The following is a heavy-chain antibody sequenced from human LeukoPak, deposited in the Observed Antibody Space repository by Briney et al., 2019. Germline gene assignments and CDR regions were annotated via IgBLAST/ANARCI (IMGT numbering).Heavy chain of an antibody. CDR1: GGSISSYY. CDR3: ARRVTTVTTRKYTQLERCIGFDY. J-gene: IGHJ4*02. CDR2: IYHSGST. Sequence: PSETLSLTCTVSGGSISSYYWSWIRQPPGKGLEWIGSIYHSGSTYYNPSLKSRVTISVDTSKNQFSLKLSSVTAADTAVYYCARRVTTVTTRKYTQLERCIGFDYWGQGTLVTVSS. D-gene: IGHD4-11*01. V-gene: IGHV4-59*08.